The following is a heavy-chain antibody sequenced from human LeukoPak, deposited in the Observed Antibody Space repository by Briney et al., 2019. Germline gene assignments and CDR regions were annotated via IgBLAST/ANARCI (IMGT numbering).Heavy chain of an antibody. V-gene: IGHV4-59*01. CDR3: ARLGYDILTGYYFDY. CDR1: GGSISSYY. Sequence: PSETLSLTCTVSGGSISSYYWSWIRQPPGKGLEWIGYIYYSGSTNYNPSLKSRVTISVDTSKNQFSLKLSSATAADTAVYYCARLGYDILTGYYFDYWGQGTLVTVSS. D-gene: IGHD3-9*01. CDR2: IYYSGST. J-gene: IGHJ4*02.